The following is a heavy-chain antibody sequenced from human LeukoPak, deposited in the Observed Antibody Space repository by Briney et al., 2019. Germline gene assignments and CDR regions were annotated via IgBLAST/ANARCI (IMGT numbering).Heavy chain of an antibody. D-gene: IGHD5-24*01. Sequence: TGGSLRLSCAASGFTFSSYALSWVRQAPGKGLEWVSAISGSGGSTYYADSVKGRFIISRDNSKNTLYLQMNSLRAGDTAVYYCAKESRYTYDAFDIWGQGTMVTVSS. CDR1: GFTFSSYA. J-gene: IGHJ3*02. CDR2: ISGSGGST. V-gene: IGHV3-23*01. CDR3: AKESRYTYDAFDI.